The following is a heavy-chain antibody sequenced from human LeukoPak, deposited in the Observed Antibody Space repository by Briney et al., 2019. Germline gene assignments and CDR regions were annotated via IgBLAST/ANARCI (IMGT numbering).Heavy chain of an antibody. Sequence: PGGSLRLSCAASGFTFSSYAMSWVRQAPGKGLEWVSAISGSRGTTYYADSAKGRFTISRDNSKNTLYLQMNSLSAEDSALYYCARDLWFGEAYDPLSYIMDVWGRGTTVTVSS. D-gene: IGHD3-10*01. CDR1: GFTFSSYA. CDR3: ARDLWFGEAYDPLSYIMDV. CDR2: ISGSRGTT. J-gene: IGHJ6*03. V-gene: IGHV3-23*01.